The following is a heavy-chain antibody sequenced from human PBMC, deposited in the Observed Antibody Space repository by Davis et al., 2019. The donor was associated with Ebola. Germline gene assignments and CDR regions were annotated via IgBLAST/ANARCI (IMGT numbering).Heavy chain of an antibody. J-gene: IGHJ4*02. CDR3: AKDLRYDILTGYSDEGDY. D-gene: IGHD3-9*01. CDR1: GFTFSSYG. V-gene: IGHV3-30*02. CDR2: IRYDGSNK. Sequence: PGGSLRLSCAASGFTFSSYGMHWVRQAPGKGLEWVAFIRYDGSNKYYADSVKGRFTISRDNSKNTLYLQMNSLRAEDTAVYYCAKDLRYDILTGYSDEGDYWGQGTLVTVSS.